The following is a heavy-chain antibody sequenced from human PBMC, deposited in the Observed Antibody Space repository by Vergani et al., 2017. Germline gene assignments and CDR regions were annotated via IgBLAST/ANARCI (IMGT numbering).Heavy chain of an antibody. Sequence: QVQLQESGPGLVKPSETLSLTCTVSGGSVSSGSYYWSWIRQPPGKGLEWIGYIYYSGSTNYNPSLKSRVTISVDTSKNQFSLKLSSVTAADTAVYYCARSWGDFDYWGQGTLVTVSS. J-gene: IGHJ4*02. V-gene: IGHV4-61*01. D-gene: IGHD3-16*01. CDR3: ARSWGDFDY. CDR1: GGSVSSGSYY. CDR2: IYYSGST.